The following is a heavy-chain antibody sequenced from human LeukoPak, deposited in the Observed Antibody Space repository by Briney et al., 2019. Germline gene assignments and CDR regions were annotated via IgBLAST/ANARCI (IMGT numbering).Heavy chain of an antibody. V-gene: IGHV4-59*01. J-gene: IGHJ4*02. CDR3: ARVWFGSGTIDY. Sequence: SETLSLTCTVSGGSISSYYWSWIRQPPGKGLEWIGYIYFSGSSNYNPSLRSRVAISVDTSRNQFSLKLSSVTTADTAVYFCARVWFGSGTIDYWGQGTLVTVSS. D-gene: IGHD3-10*01. CDR1: GGSISSYY. CDR2: IYFSGSS.